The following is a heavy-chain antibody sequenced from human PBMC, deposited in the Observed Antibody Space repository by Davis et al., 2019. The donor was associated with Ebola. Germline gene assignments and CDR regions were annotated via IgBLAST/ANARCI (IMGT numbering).Heavy chain of an antibody. D-gene: IGHD4-17*01. V-gene: IGHV4-59*01. CDR1: GASISSYY. CDR3: ARDLTVNEPRWTDWFDP. J-gene: IGHJ5*02. CDR2: IFYSGST. Sequence: PSETLSLTCTVSGASISSYYWSWIRQSPGKGLEWIGYIFYSGSTNYNPSLKSRVTISVDTSKNQFSLKLSSVTAADTAVYYCARDLTVNEPRWTDWFDPWGQGTLVTVSS.